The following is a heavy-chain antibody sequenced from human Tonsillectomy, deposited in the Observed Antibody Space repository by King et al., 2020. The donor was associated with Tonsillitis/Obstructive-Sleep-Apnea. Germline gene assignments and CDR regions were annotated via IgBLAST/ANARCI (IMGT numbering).Heavy chain of an antibody. CDR1: GGSVSNYY. J-gene: IGHJ4*02. D-gene: IGHD2-8*02. CDR3: GWWNDY. Sequence: VQLQPWGAGLLKPSETLSLTCAVYGGSVSNYYWSWIRQPPGKGLEGIGEINYFGTTKYNPSPKSRVTMSADTSKNQFSLRLSSVTAADTAVYYCGWWNDYWGQGTLVTVSS. CDR2: INYFGTT. V-gene: IGHV4-34*01.